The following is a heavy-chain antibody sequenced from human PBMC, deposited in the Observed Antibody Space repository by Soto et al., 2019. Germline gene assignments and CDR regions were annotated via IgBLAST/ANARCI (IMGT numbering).Heavy chain of an antibody. J-gene: IGHJ4*02. V-gene: IGHV3-30-3*01. D-gene: IGHD2-2*02. CDR3: ARVPGCSNTSCYRLPLTFDY. CDR2: ISYDGSNK. Sequence: QVQLVESGGSVVQPGRSLRLSCAASGFTFSRYAMHWVRQAPGKGLEWVAVISYDGSNKYYADSVKGRFTISRDNSKNTLYLQMNSLRAEDTAVYYCARVPGCSNTSCYRLPLTFDYWGQGTLVTVSS. CDR1: GFTFSRYA.